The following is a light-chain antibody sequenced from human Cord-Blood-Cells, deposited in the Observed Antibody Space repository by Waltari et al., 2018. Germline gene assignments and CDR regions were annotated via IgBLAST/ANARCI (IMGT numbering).Light chain of an antibody. CDR3: QQYNNWTWT. CDR1: QSVSSN. J-gene: IGKJ1*01. Sequence: SPGERATLSCRASQSVSSNLAWYQQKPGQAPRLLIYGASTRATGIPARFSGSGSGTEFTLTISSLQSEDFAVYYCQQYNNWTWTFGQGTKVEIK. V-gene: IGKV3-15*01. CDR2: GAS.